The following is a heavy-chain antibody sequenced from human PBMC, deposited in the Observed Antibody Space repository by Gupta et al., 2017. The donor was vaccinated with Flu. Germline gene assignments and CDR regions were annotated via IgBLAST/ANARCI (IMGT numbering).Heavy chain of an antibody. Sequence: QVQLQESGPGLVWPSETLSLTCTVPGCSVFRTYSSWIRPTPGKGLEWIGFIYYSGNAYYNPTLRSRVTMTVDASKQQFSLRLTSVTAADTAVYYCARGLAELEMGAFDIWGQGAKVTVSS. J-gene: IGHJ3*02. CDR2: IYYSGNA. V-gene: IGHV4-59*02. CDR1: GCSVFRTY. CDR3: ARGLAELEMGAFDI. D-gene: IGHD3-10*01.